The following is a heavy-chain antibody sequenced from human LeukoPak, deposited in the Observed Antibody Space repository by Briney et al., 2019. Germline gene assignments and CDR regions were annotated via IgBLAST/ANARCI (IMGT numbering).Heavy chain of an antibody. D-gene: IGHD5/OR15-5a*01. CDR2: ISSSGTLI. Sequence: GGSLSLSCTASDSTFSSFPMSWVRQAPGRGLEWISSISSSGTLIYYADSLKGRFTVSRDNAKNSLYVQMNSPRADETAVYYCAKRGVSGQWYFDLWGRGTLVTVSS. CDR3: AKRGVSGQWYFDL. V-gene: IGHV3-21*01. J-gene: IGHJ2*01. CDR1: DSTFSSFP.